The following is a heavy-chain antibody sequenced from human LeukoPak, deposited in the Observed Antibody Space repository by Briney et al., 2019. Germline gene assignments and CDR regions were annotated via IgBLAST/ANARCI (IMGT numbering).Heavy chain of an antibody. Sequence: SVKVSCRASGGTFSSYAISWVRQAPGQGLEWMGGIIPIFGTANYAQKFQGRVTITTDESTSTAYMELSSLRSEDTAVYYCARSELNDMVSSWSRYYYYYMDVWGKGTTVTVSS. V-gene: IGHV1-69*05. CDR1: GGTFSSYA. J-gene: IGHJ6*03. CDR3: ARSELNDMVSSWSRYYYYYMDV. CDR2: IIPIFGTA. D-gene: IGHD6-13*01.